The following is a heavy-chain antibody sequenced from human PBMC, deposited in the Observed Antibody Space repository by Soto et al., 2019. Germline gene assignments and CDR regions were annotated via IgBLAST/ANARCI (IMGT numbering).Heavy chain of an antibody. D-gene: IGHD1-26*01. J-gene: IGHJ4*02. Sequence: GGSLRLSCAASGFTFSIYDMHWVRQAPGKGLEWVAVISYDGSNKYYRDSVKGRFTISRGNSKNTLYLQMNSLRVEDTAVYYCAKGSYTGTYSDFDYWGQGTLVTVSS. V-gene: IGHV3-30*18. CDR3: AKGSYTGTYSDFDY. CDR1: GFTFSIYD. CDR2: ISYDGSNK.